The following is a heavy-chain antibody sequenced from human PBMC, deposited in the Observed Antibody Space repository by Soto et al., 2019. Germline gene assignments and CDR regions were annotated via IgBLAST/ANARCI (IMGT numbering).Heavy chain of an antibody. CDR1: GGYISRSSYY. CDR3: ARQGGKPILRYFYWPYDY. V-gene: IGHV4-39*01. CDR2: IYYSGST. Sequence: PSETLSLTCTVSGGYISRSSYYWGWIRQPPGKGLEWIGGIYYSGSTYYTPSRKSRFTISVETSQKQFSLKLSSVTAADPAVYYCARQGGKPILRYFYWPYDYWGQGTLVTVSS. D-gene: IGHD3-9*01. J-gene: IGHJ4*02.